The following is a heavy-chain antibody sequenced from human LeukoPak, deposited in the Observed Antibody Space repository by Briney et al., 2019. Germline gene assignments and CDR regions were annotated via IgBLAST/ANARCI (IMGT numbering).Heavy chain of an antibody. V-gene: IGHV4-30-4*01. CDR1: GGSISSGDYY. D-gene: IGHD3-9*01. CDR3: ARVCTDILTGYDGQCFDY. J-gene: IGHJ4*02. Sequence: SETLSLTCTVSGGSISSGDYYWSWIRQPPGKGLEWIGYIYYSGSTYYNPSLKSRVTISVDTSKNQFSLKLSSVTAADTAVYYCARVCTDILTGYDGQCFDYWAREPWSPSP. CDR2: IYYSGST.